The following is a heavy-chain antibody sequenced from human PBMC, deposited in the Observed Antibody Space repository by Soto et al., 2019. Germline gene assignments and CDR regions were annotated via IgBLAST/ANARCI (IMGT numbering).Heavy chain of an antibody. V-gene: IGHV4-61*01. CDR1: GGSVSSGSYY. J-gene: IGHJ4*02. D-gene: IGHD3-10*01. CDR2: IYYSGST. Sequence: KSSETLSLTCTVSGGSVSSGSYYWSWIRQPPGKGLEWIGYIYYSGSTNYNPSLKSRVTISVDTSKNQFSLKLSSVTAADTAVYYCARGGGVNYYGSGSYLPPPFDYWGQGTLVTVSS. CDR3: ARGGGVNYYGSGSYLPPPFDY.